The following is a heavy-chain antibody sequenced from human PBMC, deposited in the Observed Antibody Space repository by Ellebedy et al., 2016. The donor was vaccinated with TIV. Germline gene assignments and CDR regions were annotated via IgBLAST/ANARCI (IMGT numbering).Heavy chain of an antibody. J-gene: IGHJ6*02. CDR1: GYAFTTYY. CDR3: ARVDRIVGPRHYYYFGLDV. Sequence: AASVKVSCKASGYAFTTYYMHWVRQAPGQGLEWMGMINPSGGITSYAQKFQGRVTMTRDTSTSTFYMELSSLRSDDTAVFFCARVDRIVGPRHYYYFGLDVWGQGTTVIVSS. D-gene: IGHD1-26*01. CDR2: INPSGGIT. V-gene: IGHV1-46*01.